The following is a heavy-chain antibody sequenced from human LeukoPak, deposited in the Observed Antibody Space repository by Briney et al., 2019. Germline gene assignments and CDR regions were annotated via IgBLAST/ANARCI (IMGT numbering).Heavy chain of an antibody. Sequence: SETLSLTCAVYGGSFSGYYWSWIRQPPGKGLEWIGEINHSGSTNYNPSLKSRVTISVDTSKNQFSLKLSSVTAADTAAYYCARGLNLRSIAAAGTPNWYFDLWGRGTLVTVSS. D-gene: IGHD6-13*01. CDR3: ARGLNLRSIAAAGTPNWYFDL. CDR1: GGSFSGYY. V-gene: IGHV4-34*01. J-gene: IGHJ2*01. CDR2: INHSGST.